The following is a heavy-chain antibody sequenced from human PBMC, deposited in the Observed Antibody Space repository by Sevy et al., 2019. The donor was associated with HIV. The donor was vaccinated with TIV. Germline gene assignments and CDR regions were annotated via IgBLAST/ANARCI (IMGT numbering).Heavy chain of an antibody. J-gene: IGHJ5*02. CDR1: GYTLTKLS. V-gene: IGHV1-24*01. Sequence: ASVKVSCKVSGYTLTKLSIQWVRQAPGKGLEWMGEFAPQYGETIYAQRFQGRLTMTEDTSPDTAFMELSSLTSEDTAIYYCTTVGLRYYSGSSSYQGDWFDPWGQGTLVTVSS. CDR3: TTVGLRYYSGSSSYQGDWFDP. D-gene: IGHD2-15*01. CDR2: FAPQYGET.